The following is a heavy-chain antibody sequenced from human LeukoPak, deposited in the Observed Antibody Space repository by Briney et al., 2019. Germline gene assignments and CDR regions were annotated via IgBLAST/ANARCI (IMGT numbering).Heavy chain of an antibody. CDR3: ARDGHAVMVDFDY. Sequence: GASVMVSCKTSGYTFTDYYFYWLRQAPGQGLEWMAWIYPNSGATRYAQKFQGRITVTRDTSISTAYMELRTLTPDDTAVYYCARDGHAVMVDFDYWGQGTLVTVSS. CDR2: IYPNSGAT. CDR1: GYTFTDYY. D-gene: IGHD5-18*01. V-gene: IGHV1-2*02. J-gene: IGHJ4*02.